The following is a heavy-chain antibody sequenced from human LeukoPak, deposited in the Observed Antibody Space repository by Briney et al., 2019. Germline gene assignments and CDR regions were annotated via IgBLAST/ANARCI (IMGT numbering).Heavy chain of an antibody. CDR2: IHTSGNT. D-gene: IGHD3-10*01. V-gene: IGHV4-61*02. Sequence: SQTLSLTCTVSGDSISSGSYYWSWIRQPAGKGLEWIGRIHTSGNTNYNPSLKSRVTISIDTSKNQISLILSSVTAADTAVYFCARGQSGVRGANVPNLMGFDPWGQGTLVIVSS. CDR1: GDSISSGSYY. CDR3: ARGQSGVRGANVPNLMGFDP. J-gene: IGHJ5*02.